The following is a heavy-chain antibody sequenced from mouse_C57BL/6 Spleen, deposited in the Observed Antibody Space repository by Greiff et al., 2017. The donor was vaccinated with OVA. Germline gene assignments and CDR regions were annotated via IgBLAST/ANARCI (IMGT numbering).Heavy chain of an antibody. CDR2: FSPGSGSI. V-gene: IGHV1-62-2*01. Sequence: VQLQQSGAELVKPGASVKLSCKASGYTFTEYTIHWVKQRPGQGLAWIGWFSPGSGSIKYNEQLKDKATLTADQSSSAVSMELSRLTSEDAAGYFCAIHESLPYDYDGSYAMDYWGQGTSVTVSS. D-gene: IGHD2-4*01. CDR3: AIHESLPYDYDGSYAMDY. CDR1: GYTFTEYT. J-gene: IGHJ4*01.